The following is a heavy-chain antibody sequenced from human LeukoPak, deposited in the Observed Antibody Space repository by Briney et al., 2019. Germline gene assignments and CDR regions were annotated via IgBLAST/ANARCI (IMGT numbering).Heavy chain of an antibody. D-gene: IGHD3-16*01. J-gene: IGHJ5*02. V-gene: IGHV4-59*01. CDR1: GGSISSYY. CDR2: IYYSGGT. Sequence: SETLSLTCTVSGGSISSYYWSWIRQPPGKGLEWIGYIYYSGGTNYNPSLKSRVTISVDTSKNQFSLKLSSVTAADTAVYYCARGFDYVWGSYSPLNWFDPWGQGTLVTVSS. CDR3: ARGFDYVWGSYSPLNWFDP.